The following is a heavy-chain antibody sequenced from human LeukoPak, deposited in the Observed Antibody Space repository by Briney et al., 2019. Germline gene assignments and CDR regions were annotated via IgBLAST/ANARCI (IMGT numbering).Heavy chain of an antibody. CDR2: TYYRSKLYY. CDR1: GDSVSSNSAA. Sequence: SQTPSLTCAISGDSVSSNSAAWNWIRQSPSRGLEWLGRTYYRSKLYYHYAVSVKSRITINPDTSKNQFTLQLNSVTPEDTAVYFCAGGNGQLDSWGQGTLVTVSS. D-gene: IGHD1-1*01. V-gene: IGHV6-1*01. CDR3: AGGNGQLDS. J-gene: IGHJ4*02.